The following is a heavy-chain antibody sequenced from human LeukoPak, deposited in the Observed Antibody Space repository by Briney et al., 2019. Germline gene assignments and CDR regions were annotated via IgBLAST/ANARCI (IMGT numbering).Heavy chain of an antibody. V-gene: IGHV4-34*01. J-gene: IGHJ3*02. D-gene: IGHD6-13*01. Sequence: ASETLSLTCAVYGGSFSDYYWSWVRQPPGKGLEWIGEMNDSPSASYNPSLKSRVTISRDTSTNQFSLKLTSVTAADTAVYYCARYVAAAPKDAFDIWGQGTMVTVSS. CDR1: GGSFSDYY. CDR2: MNDSPSA. CDR3: ARYVAAAPKDAFDI.